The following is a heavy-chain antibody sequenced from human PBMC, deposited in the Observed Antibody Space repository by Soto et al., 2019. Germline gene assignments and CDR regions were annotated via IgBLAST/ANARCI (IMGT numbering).Heavy chain of an antibody. CDR2: IDPSDSYT. D-gene: IGHD5-12*01. CDR1: GYSFTSYW. J-gene: IGHJ6*02. CDR3: ARQPDCGYDLVDYYGMDV. V-gene: IGHV5-10-1*01. Sequence: GESLKISCKGSGYSFTSYWISWVRQMPGKGLEWMGRIDPSDSYTNYSPSFQGHVTISADKSISTAYLQWSSLKASDTAMYYCARQPDCGYDLVDYYGMDVWGQGTTVTVSS.